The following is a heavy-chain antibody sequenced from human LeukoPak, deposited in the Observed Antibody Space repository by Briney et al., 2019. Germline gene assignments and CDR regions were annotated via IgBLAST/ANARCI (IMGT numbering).Heavy chain of an antibody. J-gene: IGHJ6*02. V-gene: IGHV4-59*01. CDR1: GGSIRSYY. CDR3: ARTGSGRDYYGMDV. CDR2: INYSGST. D-gene: IGHD5-12*01. Sequence: SETLSLTCTVSGGSIRSYYWSWVRQSPGKGLEWIAYINYSGSTNYNPSLKSRVTISLDTSKNHFSLNLTAVTAADTAIYYCARTGSGRDYYGMDVWGQGTSVTVSS.